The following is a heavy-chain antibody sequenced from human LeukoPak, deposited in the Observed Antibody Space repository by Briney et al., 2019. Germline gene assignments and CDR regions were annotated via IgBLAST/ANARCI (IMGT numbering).Heavy chain of an antibody. CDR2: IYPGDSDT. CDR3: ARVLLSYYYGSGRVPYYYYYYMDV. Sequence: EESLKISCKGSGYSFTKNWIAWVRQMPGKGLEWMGIIYPGDSDTRYSPSFQGQVTISADKSISTAYLQWSSLKASDTAMYYCARVLLSYYYGSGRVPYYYYYYMDVWGKGTTVTVSS. CDR1: GYSFTKNW. D-gene: IGHD3-10*01. J-gene: IGHJ6*03. V-gene: IGHV5-51*01.